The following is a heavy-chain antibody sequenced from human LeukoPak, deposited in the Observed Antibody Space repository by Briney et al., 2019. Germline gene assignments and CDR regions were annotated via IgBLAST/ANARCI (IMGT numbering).Heavy chain of an antibody. D-gene: IGHD6-13*01. Sequence: GASVKVSCKASGYTFTGYYMHWVRQAPGQGLEWMGWINPNSGGTNYAQKFQGRVTMTRDTSISTAYMELSRLRSDDTAVYYCARDGQQQQVEALEFDYWGQGTLVTVSS. J-gene: IGHJ4*02. CDR2: INPNSGGT. CDR1: GYTFTGYY. CDR3: ARDGQQQQVEALEFDY. V-gene: IGHV1-2*02.